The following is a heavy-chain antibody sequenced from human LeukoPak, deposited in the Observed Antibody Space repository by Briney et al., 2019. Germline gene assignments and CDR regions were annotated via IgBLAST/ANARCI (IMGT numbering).Heavy chain of an antibody. CDR3: ARGATIRLWLDY. J-gene: IGHJ4*02. V-gene: IGHV3-33*01. CDR1: GFTFSSYG. Sequence: GGSLRLSCAASGFTFSSYGMHWVRQAPGKGLEWVAVIWYDGSNKYYADSVKGRFTISRDNSKNTLYLQMGSLRAEDMAVYYCARGATIRLWLDYWGQGTLVTVSS. CDR2: IWYDGSNK. D-gene: IGHD5-18*01.